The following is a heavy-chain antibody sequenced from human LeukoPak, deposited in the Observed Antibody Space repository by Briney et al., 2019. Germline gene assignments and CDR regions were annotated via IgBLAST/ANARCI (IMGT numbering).Heavy chain of an antibody. Sequence: PGGSLRLSCAASGFTFSSYVMSWVRQAPGKGLEWVSTISGSGGSTYNADSVKGRFTVSRDNAKNSLYLQMNSLRAEDTAVYYCARVGRNYFDYWGQGTLVTVSS. V-gene: IGHV3-23*01. D-gene: IGHD3-10*01. CDR3: ARVGRNYFDY. CDR2: ISGSGGST. J-gene: IGHJ4*02. CDR1: GFTFSSYV.